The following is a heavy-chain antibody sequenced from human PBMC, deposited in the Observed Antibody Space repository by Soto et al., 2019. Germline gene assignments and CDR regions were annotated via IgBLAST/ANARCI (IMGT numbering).Heavy chain of an antibody. J-gene: IGHJ3*02. Sequence: SPTLSLTCVISGDSVSRTSIAWNWIRQSPLRGLEWLGRTYYSSRWNIDYAVAVQSRIAINLDTSKSQFSLQLNSVTPEDTAVYYCTRGRASAFDIWGQGTMVTVSS. CDR1: GDSVSRTSIA. CDR3: TRGRASAFDI. CDR2: TYYSSRWNI. V-gene: IGHV6-1*01. D-gene: IGHD1-26*01.